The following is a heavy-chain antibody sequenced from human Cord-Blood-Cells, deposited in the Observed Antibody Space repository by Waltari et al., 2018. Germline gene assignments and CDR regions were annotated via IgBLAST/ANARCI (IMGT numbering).Heavy chain of an antibody. CDR1: GYTLADDA. V-gene: IGHV3-9*01. Sequence: VRLVESGGSLVQPGRSLRLSGAASGYTLADDAMTWVLPALGKVLELGSGISWNSGSIGYADSMKGRFTISRDNAKNSLYLQINSLRAEDTALYYCGGYSSSWYLTGYLDLWGRGTLVTVSS. CDR3: GGYSSSWYLTGYLDL. J-gene: IGHJ2*01. CDR2: ISWNSGSI. D-gene: IGHD6-13*01.